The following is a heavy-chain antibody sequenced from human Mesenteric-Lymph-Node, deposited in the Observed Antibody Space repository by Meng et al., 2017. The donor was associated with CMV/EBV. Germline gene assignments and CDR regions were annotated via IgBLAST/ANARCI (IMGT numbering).Heavy chain of an antibody. Sequence: GSLRLSCAVYGGSFSGYYWSWIRQPPGKGLEWIGEINHSGGTNYNPSLKSRVTISVDTSKNQFSLKLSSVTAADTAVYYCAIYHANFQFDPWGQGTLVTVSS. J-gene: IGHJ5*02. CDR2: INHSGGT. CDR3: AIYHANFQFDP. CDR1: GGSFSGYY. D-gene: IGHD2-2*02. V-gene: IGHV4-34*01.